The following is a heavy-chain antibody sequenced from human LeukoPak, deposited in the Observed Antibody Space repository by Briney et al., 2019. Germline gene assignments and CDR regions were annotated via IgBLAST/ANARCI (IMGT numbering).Heavy chain of an antibody. J-gene: IGHJ4*02. V-gene: IGHV4-34*01. CDR3: ARGGVDTAMVPLDY. Sequence: SETLSLTCAVYGGSFSGYYWSWIRQPPGKGLEWIGEINHSGSTNYNPSLKSRVTISVDTSKNQFSLKLSSVTAADTAVYYCARGGVDTAMVPLDYWGQGTLVTVSS. CDR1: GGSFSGYY. CDR2: INHSGST. D-gene: IGHD5-18*01.